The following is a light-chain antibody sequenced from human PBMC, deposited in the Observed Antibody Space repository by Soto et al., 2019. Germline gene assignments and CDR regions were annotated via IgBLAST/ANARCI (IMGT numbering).Light chain of an antibody. CDR2: ETN. Sequence: QSALTQPASVSGSPGQSLTISCTGASNDVGTYDFVSWYQQHPGKAPKLLIYETNKRPSGVSSRFSGSKSGNTASLTISGLQAEDEADYYCCSYAGSSTYVFGTGTEVTVL. CDR3: CSYAGSSTYV. J-gene: IGLJ1*01. CDR1: SNDVGTYDF. V-gene: IGLV2-23*01.